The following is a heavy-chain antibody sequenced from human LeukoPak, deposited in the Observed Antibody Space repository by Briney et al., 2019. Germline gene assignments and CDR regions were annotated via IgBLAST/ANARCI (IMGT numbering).Heavy chain of an antibody. J-gene: IGHJ4*02. CDR2: IRSKANSYAT. D-gene: IGHD4-17*01. CDR1: GFTFSGSA. Sequence: GGSLRLSCAASGFTFSGSAMHWARQASGKGLEWVGRIRSKANSYATAYAASVKGRFTISRDDSKNTAYLQMNSLKTEDTAVYYCTRHGVQDYGDYSGYWGQGTLVTVSS. CDR3: TRHGVQDYGDYSGY. V-gene: IGHV3-73*01.